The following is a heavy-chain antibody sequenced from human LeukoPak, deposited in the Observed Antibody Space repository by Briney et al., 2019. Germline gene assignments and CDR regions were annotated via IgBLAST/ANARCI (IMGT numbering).Heavy chain of an antibody. CDR3: AMLRGDSYGWWGNFDY. CDR2: IKHSGTT. J-gene: IGHJ4*02. D-gene: IGHD5-18*01. CDR1: GGSFGVYY. V-gene: IGHV4-34*01. Sequence: ETLSPTCAVDGGSFGVYYWSWIRQPPGDGLGWIGEIKHSGTTNYNPSLKSQVTISIDTSKNQFSLKLSSVTAADTAVYYCAMLRGDSYGWWGNFDYWGQGTLVTVSS.